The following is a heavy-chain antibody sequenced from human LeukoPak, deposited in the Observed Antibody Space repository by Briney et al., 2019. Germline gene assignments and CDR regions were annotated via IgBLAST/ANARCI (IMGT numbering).Heavy chain of an antibody. CDR2: AGFSGSSI. Sequence: PGGSLRLSCVGSGFTFSDHWMTWVRQAPGKGLEWVSYAGFSGSSIYYAESMKGRFTISRDNAKNSLYLQMNSLRAEDTAVYYCARGHYGLDYWGQGTLVTVSS. J-gene: IGHJ4*02. D-gene: IGHD3-10*01. V-gene: IGHV3-11*01. CDR1: GFTFSDHW. CDR3: ARGHYGLDY.